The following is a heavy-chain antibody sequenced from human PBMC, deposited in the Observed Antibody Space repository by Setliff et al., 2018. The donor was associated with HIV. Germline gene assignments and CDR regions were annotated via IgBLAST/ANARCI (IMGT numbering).Heavy chain of an antibody. CDR1: GFTFDDYA. Sequence: LRLSCAASGFTFDDYAMHWVRQAPGKGLEWVSGISWNSGSIGYADSVKGRFTISRDNAKNSLYLQMNSLRAEDTALYYCAKDIFRGYSYGYGDAAFDIWGQGTMVTVS. CDR2: ISWNSGSI. D-gene: IGHD5-18*01. CDR3: AKDIFRGYSYGYGDAAFDI. V-gene: IGHV3-9*01. J-gene: IGHJ3*02.